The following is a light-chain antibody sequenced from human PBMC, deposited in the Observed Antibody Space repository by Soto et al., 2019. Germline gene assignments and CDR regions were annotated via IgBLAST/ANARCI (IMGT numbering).Light chain of an antibody. CDR3: QQYNDWPRT. V-gene: IGKV3-15*01. CDR2: GAS. J-gene: IGKJ1*01. CDR1: QSVFSN. Sequence: EIVMTQSPATQSVSPGERATLSCRASQSVFSNLAWYQQKPGQAPGLLIYGASTRATGIPARFSGSGSGTEFTLTISSLQSEHFAVYYCQQYNDWPRTFGQGTKVEIK.